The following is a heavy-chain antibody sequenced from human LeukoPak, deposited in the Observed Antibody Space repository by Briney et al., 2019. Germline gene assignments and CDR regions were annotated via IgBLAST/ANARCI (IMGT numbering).Heavy chain of an antibody. D-gene: IGHD5-18*01. CDR2: ISYDGSNK. CDR3: ARIVDTVTAYYYYGMDV. CDR1: GFTFSSYG. Sequence: GRSLRLSCAASGFTFSSYGMHWVRQAPGKGLEWVAVISYDGSNKYYADSVKGRFTISRDNSKNTLYLQMNSLRAEDTAVYYCARIVDTVTAYYYYGMDVWGQGTTVTVSS. V-gene: IGHV3-30*03. J-gene: IGHJ6*02.